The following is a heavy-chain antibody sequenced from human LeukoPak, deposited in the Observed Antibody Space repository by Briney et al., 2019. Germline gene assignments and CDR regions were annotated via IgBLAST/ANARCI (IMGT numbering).Heavy chain of an antibody. Sequence: ASVKVSCKASGYTFTSYYMQWVRQAPGQGLEWMGIINPSGGATNFAQKFQGRVTMTRDTSTSTVYMELSSLRSEDTAVYYCGSAYCSSTSCSSGYYYMDVWGKGTTVTVSS. J-gene: IGHJ6*03. V-gene: IGHV1-46*01. CDR2: INPSGGAT. D-gene: IGHD2-2*01. CDR1: GYTFTSYY. CDR3: GSAYCSSTSCSSGYYYMDV.